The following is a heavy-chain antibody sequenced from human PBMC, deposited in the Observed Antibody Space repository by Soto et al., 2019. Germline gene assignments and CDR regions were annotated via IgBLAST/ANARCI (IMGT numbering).Heavy chain of an antibody. V-gene: IGHV3-23*01. CDR1: GFTFSSYA. CDR2: ISGSAGSTT. Sequence: EVQLLESGGGLVQPGGSLRLSCAASGFTFSSYAMTWVRQAPGKGLEWVSTISGSAGSTTYHAASVRGRFTMSRDNSKNTLSLQMNNLRPEDTAVYYCAKVILPENTLYGMDVWGRGTTVTVSS. J-gene: IGHJ6*02. CDR3: AKVILPENTLYGMDV. D-gene: IGHD2-2*01.